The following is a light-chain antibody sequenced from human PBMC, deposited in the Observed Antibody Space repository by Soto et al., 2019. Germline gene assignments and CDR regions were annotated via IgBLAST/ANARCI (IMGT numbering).Light chain of an antibody. V-gene: IGKV3-20*01. CDR3: QQFSSYPLT. Sequence: ESVLTQSPGTLSSSPGXRATLSCRASQTVRNNYLAWYQQKPGQAPRLLIYDASSRATGIPDRFSGGGSGTDFTLTISRLEPEDFAVYYCQQFSSYPLTVGGGTKVDSK. CDR2: DAS. CDR1: QTVRNNY. J-gene: IGKJ4*01.